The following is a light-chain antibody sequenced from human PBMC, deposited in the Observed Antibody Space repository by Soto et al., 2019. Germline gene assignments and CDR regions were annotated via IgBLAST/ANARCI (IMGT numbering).Light chain of an antibody. J-gene: IGKJ1*01. V-gene: IGKV1-39*01. CDR2: AAS. Sequence: DIQMTQSPSSLSASVGDSVTITCRASQSIIMYLNWYQLQPGKAPKLLIYAASSLQSGVPSRFSGSEYGTDFTLTSSSLQPEGFATYYCQQSYSSPRTFGQGTKVEI. CDR3: QQSYSSPRT. CDR1: QSIIMY.